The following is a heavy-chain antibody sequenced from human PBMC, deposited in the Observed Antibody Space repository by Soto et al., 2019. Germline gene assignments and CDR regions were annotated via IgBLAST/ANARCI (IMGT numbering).Heavy chain of an antibody. CDR3: ARFPHGDLVATTDLGWHYGMDV. J-gene: IGHJ6*02. V-gene: IGHV3-11*05. D-gene: IGHD5-12*01. CDR1: GFTFSDYY. CDR2: ISSSSSYT. Sequence: QVQLVESGGGLVKPGGSLRLSCAASGFTFSDYYMSWIRQAPGKGLEWVSYISSSSSYTNYADSVKGRFTISRDNAKNSLDLQMNSLRAEDTAVYYCARFPHGDLVATTDLGWHYGMDVWGQGTTVTVSS.